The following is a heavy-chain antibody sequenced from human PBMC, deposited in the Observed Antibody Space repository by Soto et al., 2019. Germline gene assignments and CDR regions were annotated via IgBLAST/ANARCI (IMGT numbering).Heavy chain of an antibody. Sequence: QVQLVESGGGVVQPGRSLRLSCAASGFTFSSYAMHWVRQAPGKGLEWVAVISYDGSNKYYADSVKGRFTISRDNSKNTLYLQMNSLRAEDTAVYYCASDRPHDYGDYPDYWGQGTLVTVSS. CDR3: ASDRPHDYGDYPDY. CDR2: ISYDGSNK. V-gene: IGHV3-30-3*01. J-gene: IGHJ4*02. D-gene: IGHD4-17*01. CDR1: GFTFSSYA.